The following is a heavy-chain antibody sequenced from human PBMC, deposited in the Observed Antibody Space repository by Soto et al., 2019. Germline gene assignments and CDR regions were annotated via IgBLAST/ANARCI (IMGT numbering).Heavy chain of an antibody. V-gene: IGHV1-69*04. Sequence: ASVKVSCKASGGTFSSYTISWVRQAPGQGLEWMGRIIPILGIANYAQKFRGRVTITADKSTSTAYMEPSSLRSEDTAVYYCARDLGYCSGGSCQRNQTDQIDYWGQGTLVTVSS. D-gene: IGHD2-15*01. J-gene: IGHJ4*02. CDR1: GGTFSSYT. CDR3: ARDLGYCSGGSCQRNQTDQIDY. CDR2: IIPILGIA.